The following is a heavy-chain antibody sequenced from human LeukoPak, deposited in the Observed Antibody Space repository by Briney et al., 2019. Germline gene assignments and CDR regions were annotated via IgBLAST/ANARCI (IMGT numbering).Heavy chain of an antibody. CDR2: INRNGDST. J-gene: IGHJ6*03. V-gene: IGHV3-20*04. Sequence: PGGSLRLSCAASKFTFDNYGMSWVRQVPEKGLEWVSGINRNGDSTDYADSVQGRFTISRDNAKNSLYLQMNSLRAEDTALYYCARDGGSYGAYYYYMDVWGKGTTVTVSS. CDR3: ARDGGSYGAYYYYMDV. CDR1: KFTFDNYG. D-gene: IGHD1-26*01.